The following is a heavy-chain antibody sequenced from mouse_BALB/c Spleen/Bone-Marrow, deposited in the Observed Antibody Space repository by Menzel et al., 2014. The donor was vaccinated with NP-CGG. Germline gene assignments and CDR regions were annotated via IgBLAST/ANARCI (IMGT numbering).Heavy chain of an antibody. J-gene: IGHJ3*01. V-gene: IGHV5-4*02. CDR3: ANYFGSTWFAY. Sequence: EVKLMESGGGLVKPGGSLKLSCAASGFTFSDYYMYWVRQTPEKRLEWVATISDGGSYTYYPDSVKGRFTISRDSAKNNLYLQMSSLKSEDTAMYYCANYFGSTWFAYWGQGTLVTVSA. CDR1: GFTFSDYY. CDR2: ISDGGSYT. D-gene: IGHD1-1*01.